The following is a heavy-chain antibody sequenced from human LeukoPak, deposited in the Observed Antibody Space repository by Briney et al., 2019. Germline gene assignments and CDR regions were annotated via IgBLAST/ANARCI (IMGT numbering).Heavy chain of an antibody. V-gene: IGHV4-34*01. CDR3: ARGRGTMVRGRRRWFDP. D-gene: IGHD3-10*01. CDR1: GFTFSSYW. Sequence: GSLRLSCAASGFTFSSYWMSWVRQAPGKGLEWIGEINHSGSTNYNPSLKSRVTISVDTSKNQFSLKLSSVTAADTAVYYCARGRGTMVRGRRRWFDPWGQGTLVTVSS. J-gene: IGHJ5*02. CDR2: INHSGST.